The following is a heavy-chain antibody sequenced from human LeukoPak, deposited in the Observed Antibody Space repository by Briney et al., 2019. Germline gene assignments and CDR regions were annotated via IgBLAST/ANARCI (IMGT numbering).Heavy chain of an antibody. D-gene: IGHD6-25*01. Sequence: ASVKVSCKASGYTFSTYGFSWVRQAPGQGLEWMGWISSYNGGADYAQKLQGRVTMTTDTSTSTTYMELRSLRSDDTAVYYCARQKKQTTAIDYWGQGTLVTVSS. CDR2: ISSYNGGA. J-gene: IGHJ4*02. V-gene: IGHV1-18*01. CDR1: GYTFSTYG. CDR3: ARQKKQTTAIDY.